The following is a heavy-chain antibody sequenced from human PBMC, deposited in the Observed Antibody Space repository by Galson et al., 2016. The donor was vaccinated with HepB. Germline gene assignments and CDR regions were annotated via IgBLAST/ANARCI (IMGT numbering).Heavy chain of an antibody. Sequence: SLRLSCAASGFTFSSYSMNWVRQAPGKGLEWVSSISTSSDYIYYADSVKGRFTISRDNAKKSLYLQMNNLRAEDTAVYYGASSPGGRYSSNWYKLDYWGQGTLVTVSS. CDR2: ISTSSDYI. D-gene: IGHD6-13*01. V-gene: IGHV3-21*01. CDR3: ASSPGGRYSSNWYKLDY. J-gene: IGHJ4*02. CDR1: GFTFSSYS.